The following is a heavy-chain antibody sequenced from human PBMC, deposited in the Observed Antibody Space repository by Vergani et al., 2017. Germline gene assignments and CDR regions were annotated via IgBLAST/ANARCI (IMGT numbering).Heavy chain of an antibody. CDR2: VNPEGTNT. V-gene: IGHV3-74*01. CDR1: GFTFSRHW. J-gene: IGHJ6*02. CDR3: ARDPRGYGGDPEDYYYGMDV. Sequence: EVQLVESGGGLVQPGGSLRLSCAASGFTFSRHWMHWVRQAPGKGLVWVSRVNPEGTNTPYADSVKGRFTISRDNAKNMMYLQLNSLRDEDTAVYYCARDPRGYGGDPEDYYYGMDVWGQGTTVTVSS. D-gene: IGHD2-21*02.